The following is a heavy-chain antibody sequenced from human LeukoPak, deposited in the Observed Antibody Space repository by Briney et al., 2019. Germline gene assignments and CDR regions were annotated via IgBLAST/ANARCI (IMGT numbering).Heavy chain of an antibody. CDR3: SRASTMAAPGAMPNDF. Sequence: ASVKVSCKASGYTFTGYYMHWVRQAPEQGLEWMGWINPNSGGTNYAQKFQGRVTMTRDTSISTAYMELSSLRSDDSAVYFCSRASTMAAPGAMPNDFWGQGTLVTVSS. J-gene: IGHJ4*02. V-gene: IGHV1-2*02. CDR1: GYTFTGYY. D-gene: IGHD6-13*01. CDR2: INPNSGGT.